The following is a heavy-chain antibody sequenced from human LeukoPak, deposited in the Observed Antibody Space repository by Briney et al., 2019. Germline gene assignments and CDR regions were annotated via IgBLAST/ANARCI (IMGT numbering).Heavy chain of an antibody. CDR2: IKAGGSEK. Sequence: GGSLTLSCAVSGFTLSTYWMSWVRQAPGKGLEWVANIKAGGSEKYYVAPVKGRFTISRANEKNLLYMQMHVLRAEDAVEYCCARDVGRCVSRSCFD. V-gene: IGHV3-7*01. D-gene: IGHD1-26*01. CDR1: GFTLSTYW. J-gene: IGHJ3*02. CDR3: ARDVGRCVSRSCFD.